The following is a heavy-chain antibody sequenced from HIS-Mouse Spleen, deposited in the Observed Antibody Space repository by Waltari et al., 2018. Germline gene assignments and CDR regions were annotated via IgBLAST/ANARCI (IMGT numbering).Heavy chain of an antibody. CDR2: IKSKTDGGTT. D-gene: IGHD1-26*01. Sequence: EVQLVESGGGLVKPGGSLRLSCAASGFTFSNAWMSWVRRAPGKGLEWVGRIKSKTDGGTTDYAAPVKGRFTISRDDSKNTLYLQMNSLKTEDTAVYYCSSYSGSVGGYYYYYYGMDVWGQGTTVTVSS. CDR3: SSYSGSVGGYYYYYYGMDV. CDR1: GFTFSNAW. J-gene: IGHJ6*02. V-gene: IGHV3-15*01.